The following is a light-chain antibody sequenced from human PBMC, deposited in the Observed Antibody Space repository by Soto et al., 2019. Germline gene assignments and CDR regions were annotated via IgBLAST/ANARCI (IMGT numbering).Light chain of an antibody. V-gene: IGLV2-8*01. J-gene: IGLJ1*01. Sequence: QSVLAQPPSASGSPGQSVAISCTGTSSDVGGYNYVSWYQQHPGKASKLMIYEVNKRPSGVPDRFSGSKSGNTASLTVSGLQAEDEADYYCSSYAGSSNVFGTGTRSPS. CDR3: SSYAGSSNV. CDR2: EVN. CDR1: SSDVGGYNY.